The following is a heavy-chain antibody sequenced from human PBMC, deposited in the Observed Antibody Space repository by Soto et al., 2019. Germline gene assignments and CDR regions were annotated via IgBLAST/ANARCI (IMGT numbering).Heavy chain of an antibody. D-gene: IGHD2-21*02. CDR2: ISYDGSNK. V-gene: IGHV3-30*18. CDR3: AKSHRRGNIVVVTAILYYFDY. J-gene: IGHJ4*02. Sequence: GGSLRLSCAASGFTFSSYGMHWVRQAPGKGLEWVAVISYDGSNKYYVDSVKGRFTISRDNSKNTLYLQMNSLRAEDTAVYYCAKSHRRGNIVVVTAILYYFDYWGQGTLVTVSS. CDR1: GFTFSSYG.